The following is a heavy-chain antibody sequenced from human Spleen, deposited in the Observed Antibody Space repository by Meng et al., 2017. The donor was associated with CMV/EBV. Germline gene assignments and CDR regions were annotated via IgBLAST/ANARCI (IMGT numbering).Heavy chain of an antibody. J-gene: IGHJ4*02. Sequence: ESLKISCAASGFTFSSYAMSWVRQPPGKGLEWIGSIYHSGSTYYNPSLKSRVTISVDTSKNQFSLKLSSVTAADTAVYYCARELGGSYCFDYWGQGTLVTVSS. CDR2: IYHSGST. V-gene: IGHV4-38-2*02. CDR3: ARELGGSYCFDY. CDR1: GFTFSSYA. D-gene: IGHD1-26*01.